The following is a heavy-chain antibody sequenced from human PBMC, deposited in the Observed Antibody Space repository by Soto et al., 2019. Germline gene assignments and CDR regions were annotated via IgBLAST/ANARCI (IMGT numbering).Heavy chain of an antibody. CDR2: ISYSGST. D-gene: IGHD3-3*01. Sequence: SETLSLTCTVSGGSVSSGSYYWSWIRQPPGKVLEWIGYISYSGSTNYNPSVKSRVTISVDTSKNQFSLKLSSVTAADTAVYNCGGDETYYDFWSGYHCFDPWGQGTLVTVYS. J-gene: IGHJ5*02. V-gene: IGHV4-61*01. CDR3: GGDETYYDFWSGYHCFDP. CDR1: GGSVSSGSYY.